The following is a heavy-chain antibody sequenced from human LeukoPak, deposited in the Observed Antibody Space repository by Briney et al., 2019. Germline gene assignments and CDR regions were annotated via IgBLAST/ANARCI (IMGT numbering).Heavy chain of an antibody. CDR1: GFTFDEYA. Sequence: GGSLRLSCAASGFTFDEYAMHWVRQAPGKGLEWVSSISWNSGTIGYADSVKGRFTISRDNARNSLYLQMNSLRVEDTALYYCAKAGCSGVTCYSNCWGQGTLVTVSS. CDR3: AKAGCSGVTCYSNC. CDR2: ISWNSGTI. V-gene: IGHV3-9*01. D-gene: IGHD2-15*01. J-gene: IGHJ4*02.